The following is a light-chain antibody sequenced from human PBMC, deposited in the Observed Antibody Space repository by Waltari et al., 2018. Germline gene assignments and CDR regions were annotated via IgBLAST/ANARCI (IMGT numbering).Light chain of an antibody. J-gene: IGLJ2*01. CDR1: ALPKKY. CDR2: DDN. CDR3: YSTDSTGNHVV. Sequence: SYELTQPPSVSVSPGQTARITRSGDALPKKYAFWYQQKSGQAPVLIIYDDNKRPSGIPERFSGSSSGTMATLTISGAQVEDEADYYCYSTDSTGNHVVFGGGTKLTVL. V-gene: IGLV3-10*01.